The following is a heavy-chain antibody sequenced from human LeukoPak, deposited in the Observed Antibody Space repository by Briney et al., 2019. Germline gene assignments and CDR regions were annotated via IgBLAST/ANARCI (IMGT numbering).Heavy chain of an antibody. V-gene: IGHV4-30-2*01. D-gene: IGHD6-25*01. Sequence: PSETLSLTCAVSGGSISSGGYSWSWIRQPPGKGLEWIGYIYHSGSTYYNPSLKSRVTISVDKSKNQFSLKLSSVTAADTAVYYCARAGYQQRIFDYWGQGTLVTVSS. CDR2: IYHSGST. J-gene: IGHJ4*02. CDR1: GGSISSGGYS. CDR3: ARAGYQQRIFDY.